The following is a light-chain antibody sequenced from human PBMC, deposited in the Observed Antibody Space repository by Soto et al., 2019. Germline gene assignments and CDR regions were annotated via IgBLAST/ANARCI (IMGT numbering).Light chain of an antibody. CDR3: ETWDNNTWV. Sequence: QSVLTQSSSASTSLGSSVRLTCTLSSGHSTYIIAWHEQQPGKAPRFLMKVEGSGSYDKGSGVPDRCSGSSSGADRYLTISNLQFEDEADYFCETWDNNTWVFGGGTKLTVL. J-gene: IGLJ3*02. CDR2: VEGSGSY. V-gene: IGLV4-60*02. CDR1: SGHSTYI.